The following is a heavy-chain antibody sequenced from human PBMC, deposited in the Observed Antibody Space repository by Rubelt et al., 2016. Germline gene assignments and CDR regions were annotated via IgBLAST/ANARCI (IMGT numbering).Heavy chain of an antibody. J-gene: IGHJ4*02. CDR2: VYYSGST. V-gene: IGHV4-61*01. CDR1: GGSISSSSYY. CDR3: ARDEGIFSSQGIYYFDY. Sequence: QLQLQESGPGLVKPSETLSLTCTVSGGSISSSSYYWSWIRQPPGKGLEWIGYVYYSGSTNYNPSLKSRVTISVDTSKNQISLGLSSVTAADTAVYYCARDEGIFSSQGIYYFDYWGQGTLVTVSS. D-gene: IGHD2/OR15-2a*01.